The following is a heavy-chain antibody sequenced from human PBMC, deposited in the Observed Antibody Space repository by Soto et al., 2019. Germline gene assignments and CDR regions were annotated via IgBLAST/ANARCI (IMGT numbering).Heavy chain of an antibody. CDR3: ARRGSGSYYDY. D-gene: IGHD1-26*01. CDR1: GFTFSSYA. V-gene: IGHV3-23*01. Sequence: EVQLLESGGGLVQPGGSLRLSCAASGFTFSSYAMRWVRQAPVKGLEWVSAISGSGGSTYYADSVKGRFTISRDNSKNTLYQQMNSLSAEDTAVYYCARRGSGSYYDYCGQGTLVSVSS. J-gene: IGHJ4*02. CDR2: ISGSGGST.